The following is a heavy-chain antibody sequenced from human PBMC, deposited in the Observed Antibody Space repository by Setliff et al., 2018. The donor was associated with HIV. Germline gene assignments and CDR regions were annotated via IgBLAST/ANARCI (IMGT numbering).Heavy chain of an antibody. J-gene: IGHJ4*02. CDR1: GGSISSSSYY. CDR2: IYYSGST. V-gene: IGHV4-39*01. Sequence: SETLSLTCTVSGGSISSSSYYWGWIRQPPGKGLEWIGSIYYSGSTYYSPSLKSRVTISVDTSKNQFSLKLSSVTAADTAVYYCATSEWELIDFDYWGQGTLVTVSS. CDR3: ATSEWELIDFDY. D-gene: IGHD1-26*01.